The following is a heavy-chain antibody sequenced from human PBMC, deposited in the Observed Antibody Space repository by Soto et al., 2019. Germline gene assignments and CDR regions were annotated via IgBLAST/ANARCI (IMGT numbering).Heavy chain of an antibody. CDR2: IIPIFGTA. CDR1: GGTFSSYA. D-gene: IGHD3-10*01. CDR3: SRITMVRGVIITGWFDP. J-gene: IGHJ5*02. V-gene: IGHV1-69*01. Sequence: QVPLVQSGAEVKKPGSSVKVSCKASGGTFSSYAISWVRQAPGQGLEWMGGIIPIFGTANYAQKFQGRVTITADESTSTAYMELSSLRSEDTAVYYCSRITMVRGVIITGWFDPWGQGTLVTVSS.